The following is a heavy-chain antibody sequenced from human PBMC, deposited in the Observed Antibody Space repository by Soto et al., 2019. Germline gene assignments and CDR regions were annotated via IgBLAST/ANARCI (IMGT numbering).Heavy chain of an antibody. D-gene: IGHD3-3*01. CDR3: ARDTFGGASAFWH. CDR2: ISSGGGT. J-gene: IGHJ4*02. Sequence: EVQLVESGGGLVQPGGSLRLSCAASGFTVSNFYMTWVRQAPGKGLEWVSVISSGGGTYYADSVKGRFTISRDNSKNTLYLEMNSLRAGDTAVYYCARDTFGGASAFWHGGQGTLVTVSS. V-gene: IGHV3-66*01. CDR1: GFTVSNFY.